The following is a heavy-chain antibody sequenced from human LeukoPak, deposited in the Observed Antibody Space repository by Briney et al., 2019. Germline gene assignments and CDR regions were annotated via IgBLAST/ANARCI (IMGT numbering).Heavy chain of an antibody. CDR2: IRYDGSNK. V-gene: IGHV3-30*02. Sequence: GGSLRLSCAASGFTFSNYDMHLVRQAPGKGLEWVAFIRYDGSNKYYVDSVKGRFTISRDNSKNTLYLQMNSLRAEDTAVYYCANPAYWGQGTLVTVSS. J-gene: IGHJ4*02. CDR3: ANPAY. CDR1: GFTFSNYD.